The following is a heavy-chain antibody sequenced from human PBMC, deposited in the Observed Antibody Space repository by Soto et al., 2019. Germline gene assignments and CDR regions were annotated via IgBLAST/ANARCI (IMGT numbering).Heavy chain of an antibody. V-gene: IGHV3-48*02. CDR1: GFTFSSYS. Sequence: EVQLVESGGGLVQPGWSLRLSCAASGFTFSSYSMNWVRQSPGKGLEWVPYISSSSSTIYYADCVKGRFTISRDNAKNSLYLQMNSLRDEDTAVYYCARTLGHSSGWYELNWFDPWGQGTLVTVSS. D-gene: IGHD6-19*01. CDR3: ARTLGHSSGWYELNWFDP. CDR2: ISSSSSTI. J-gene: IGHJ5*02.